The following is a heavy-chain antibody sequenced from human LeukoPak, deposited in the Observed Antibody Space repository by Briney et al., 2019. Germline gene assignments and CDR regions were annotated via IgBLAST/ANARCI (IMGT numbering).Heavy chain of an antibody. V-gene: IGHV1-2*02. CDR3: ARDHCISSGCYEDYYHGRDV. CDR2: ITPSGGT. CDR1: GYTFTSYA. D-gene: IGHD2-2*01. Sequence: ASVKVSCKASGYTFTSYAMHWVRQAPGQGLEGMGWITPSGGTNYPQKFQGRVAITRDTSITTAYMDLTRLRSDDTAVYYCARDHCISSGCYEDYYHGRDVWGQGTTVTVSS. J-gene: IGHJ6*02.